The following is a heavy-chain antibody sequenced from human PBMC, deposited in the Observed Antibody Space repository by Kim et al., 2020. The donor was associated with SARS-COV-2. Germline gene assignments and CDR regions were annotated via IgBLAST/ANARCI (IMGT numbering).Heavy chain of an antibody. V-gene: IGHV4-30-4*01. CDR2: ISNSGTT. CDR3: VRVAGDCGPYPYYFY. Sequence: SETLSLTCTVSGASMTSGDYYWSWIRQPPGKGLEWLGRISNSGTTYYNPFLESRLIISLDTSKNQFSLKLTSETAADTAVYYCVRVAGDCGPYPYYFY. J-gene: IGHJ4*01. CDR1: GASMTSGDYY. D-gene: IGHD2-21*01.